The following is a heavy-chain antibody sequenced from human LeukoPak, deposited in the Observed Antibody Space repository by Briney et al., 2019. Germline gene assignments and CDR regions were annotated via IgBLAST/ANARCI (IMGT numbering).Heavy chain of an antibody. CDR2: IKEDGSEK. CDR3: ARRALRYCSSTSCPAQYYGVDV. Sequence: GGSLRLSCAASGFIFSSYWMSWVRQAPGKGLEWVANIKEDGSEKYYVDSVKGRFTISRDNAKNSLYLQTDSLRAEDTAVYYCARRALRYCSSTSCPAQYYGVDVWGKGTTVTVSS. D-gene: IGHD2-2*01. J-gene: IGHJ6*04. V-gene: IGHV3-7*03. CDR1: GFIFSSYW.